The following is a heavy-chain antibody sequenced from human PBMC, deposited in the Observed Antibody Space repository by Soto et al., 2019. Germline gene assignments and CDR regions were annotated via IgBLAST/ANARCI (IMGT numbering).Heavy chain of an antibody. J-gene: IGHJ3*02. CDR3: ARDLYYDRAFDI. D-gene: IGHD3-22*01. CDR2: IYYSGST. CDR1: GGSISSGDYY. V-gene: IGHV4-30-4*01. Sequence: QVQLQESGPGLVKPSQTLSLTCSVSGGSISSGDYYWSWIRQPPGKGLEWIGYIYYSGSTYYNPSLRSRVTISVDTSKNQFSLKLSSVTAADTDVYYCARDLYYDRAFDIWGQGTMVTVSS.